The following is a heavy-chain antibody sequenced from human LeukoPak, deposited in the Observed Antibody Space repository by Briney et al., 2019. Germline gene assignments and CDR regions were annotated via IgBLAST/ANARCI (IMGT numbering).Heavy chain of an antibody. J-gene: IGHJ4*02. CDR3: ARQGTYYYDSTKFTFDY. CDR1: GFTFSDYY. CDR2: ISSSGSTI. D-gene: IGHD3-22*01. V-gene: IGHV3-11*04. Sequence: PGGSLRLSCAASGFTFSDYYMSWIRQAPGKGLEWVSYISSSGSTIYYADSVKGRFTISRDNAKNSLYLQMNSLRAEDTAVYFCARQGTYYYDSTKFTFDYWGQGTLVTVSS.